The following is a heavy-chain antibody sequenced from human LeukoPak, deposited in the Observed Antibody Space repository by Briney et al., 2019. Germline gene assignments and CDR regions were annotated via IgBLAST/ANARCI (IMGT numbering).Heavy chain of an antibody. Sequence: GGSLRLSCAASGFTFSSYSMNWVRQAPGKGLEWVSSISSSSSYIYYADSVKGRFTISRDNAKNSLYLQMNSLRAEDTAVYYCARVFYDFWSGQKLSRNAFDIWGQGTMVTVSS. CDR3: ARVFYDFWSGQKLSRNAFDI. CDR1: GFTFSSYS. D-gene: IGHD3-3*01. CDR2: ISSSSSYI. V-gene: IGHV3-21*01. J-gene: IGHJ3*02.